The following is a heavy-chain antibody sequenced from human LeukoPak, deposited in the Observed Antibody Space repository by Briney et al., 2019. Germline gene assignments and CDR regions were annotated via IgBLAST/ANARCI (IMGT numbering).Heavy chain of an antibody. CDR2: ISSSSSYI. CDR3: ARPIYYDSSGYFGY. CDR1: GFTFSTYN. V-gene: IGHV3-21*01. Sequence: GGSLRLSCAASGFTFSTYNMYWVRQAPGKGLEWVSSISSSSSYIYYADSVKGRFTISRDNAKNTLYLQMNSLRAEDTAVYYCARPIYYDSSGYFGYWGQGTLVTVSS. J-gene: IGHJ4*02. D-gene: IGHD3-22*01.